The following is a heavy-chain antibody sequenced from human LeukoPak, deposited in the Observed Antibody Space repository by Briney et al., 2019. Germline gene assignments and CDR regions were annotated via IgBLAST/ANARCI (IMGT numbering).Heavy chain of an antibody. CDR3: AREMVRGVKSFRDFDY. V-gene: IGHV4-39*01. Sequence: SETLSLTCTVSGGSISSGSYYWGWIRQPPGKGLEWIGSIYYSGSTYYNPSLKSRVTISVDTSKNQFSLKLSSVTAADTAVYYCAREMVRGVKSFRDFDYWGQGTLVTVSS. CDR1: GGSISSGSYY. D-gene: IGHD3-10*01. J-gene: IGHJ4*02. CDR2: IYYSGST.